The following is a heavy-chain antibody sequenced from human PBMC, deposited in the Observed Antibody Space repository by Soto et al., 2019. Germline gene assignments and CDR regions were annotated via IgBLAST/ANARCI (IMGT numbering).Heavy chain of an antibody. V-gene: IGHV4-39*01. J-gene: IGHJ5*02. CDR1: GGSISSSSYY. Sequence: SETLSLTCTVSGGSISSSSYYWGWIRQPPGKGLEWIGSIYYSGSTYYNPSLKSRVTISVDTSKNQFSLKLSSVTAADTAVYYCARQSAYRRGFSNWFDPWGQGTLVTVSS. CDR2: IYYSGST. D-gene: IGHD3-10*01. CDR3: ARQSAYRRGFSNWFDP.